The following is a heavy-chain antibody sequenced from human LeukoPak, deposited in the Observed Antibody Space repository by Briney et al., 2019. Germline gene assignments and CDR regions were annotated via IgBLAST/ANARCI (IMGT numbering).Heavy chain of an antibody. V-gene: IGHV3-74*01. CDR3: ASDEGNYFDY. CDR1: GFIFSKYW. CDR2: INEDGSRT. Sequence: PGGSLRLSCAASGFIFSKYWMHWVRQAPGKGLVWVSRINEDGSRTDYADFVKGRFTISRDNAKNTLYLQMNSLSAEDTAMYYCASDEGNYFDYWGQGTLVTVSS. J-gene: IGHJ4*02.